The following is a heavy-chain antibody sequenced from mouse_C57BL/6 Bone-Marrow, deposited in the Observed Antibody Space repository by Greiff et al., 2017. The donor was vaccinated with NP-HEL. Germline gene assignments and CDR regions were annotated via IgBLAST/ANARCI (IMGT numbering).Heavy chain of an antibody. D-gene: IGHD1-1*01. V-gene: IGHV14-3*01. J-gene: IGHJ4*01. CDR2: IDPANGNT. CDR1: GFNIKNTY. CDR3: AIRAYYGSSHYAMDY. Sequence: VQLQQSVAELVRPGASVKLSCTASGFNIKNTYMHWVKQRPEQGLEWIGRIDPANGNTKYAPKFQGKATLTADTSSNTAYLQLSSLTSEDTAVYYCAIRAYYGSSHYAMDYWGQGTSVTVSS.